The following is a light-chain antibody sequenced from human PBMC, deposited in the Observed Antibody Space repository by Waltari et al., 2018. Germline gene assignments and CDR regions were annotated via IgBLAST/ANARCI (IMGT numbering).Light chain of an antibody. J-gene: IGLJ1*01. CDR1: SSNIGSNP. Sequence: QSVLTQPPSASGTPGQRVTISCSGSSSNIGSNPVNWYQQVPGTAPKLLIYSNNQRPSGVPDRFSGSKSGTSASLAISGLQSGDEADYYCAAWDDSLNGYVFGTGTKVTVL. CDR2: SNN. V-gene: IGLV1-44*01. CDR3: AAWDDSLNGYV.